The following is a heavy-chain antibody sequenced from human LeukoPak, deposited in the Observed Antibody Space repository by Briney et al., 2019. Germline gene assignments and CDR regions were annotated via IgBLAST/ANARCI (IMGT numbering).Heavy chain of an antibody. D-gene: IGHD2-2*02. J-gene: IGHJ4*02. CDR2: ISSSSSYI. CDR3: ARRGYCSSTSCYTFDY. CDR1: GFTFSSYS. Sequence: TGGSLRLSCAASGFTFSSYSMNWVRQAPGKGLEWVSSISSSSSYIYYADSVKGRFTISRDNAKNSLYLQMNSLRAEDTAVYYCARRGYCSSTSCYTFDYWGQGTLVTVSS. V-gene: IGHV3-21*01.